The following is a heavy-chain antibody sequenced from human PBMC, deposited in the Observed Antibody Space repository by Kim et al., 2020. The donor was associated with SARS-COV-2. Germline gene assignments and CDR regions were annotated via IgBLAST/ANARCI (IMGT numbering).Heavy chain of an antibody. CDR3: VKDGMETYYDSSGYYYFDC. CDR1: GFTFSSYA. J-gene: IGHJ4*02. V-gene: IGHV3-64D*09. Sequence: GGSLRLSCSASGFTFSSYAMHWVRQAPGKGLDYVSAISSNGGSTYYADSVKGRFTISRDNSKNTLYLQMSSLRAEDTAVYYCVKDGMETYYDSSGYYYFDCWGQGTLDAVSS. CDR2: ISSNGGST. D-gene: IGHD3-22*01.